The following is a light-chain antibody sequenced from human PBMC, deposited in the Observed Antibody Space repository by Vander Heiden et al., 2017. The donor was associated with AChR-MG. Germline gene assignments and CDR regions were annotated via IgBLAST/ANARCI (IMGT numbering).Light chain of an antibody. Sequence: DIQMTQSPSTLAASVGDRVTITCRASESISNWLTWYQQKPGKAPKVLIYKASSLEGGVPSRFSGSGSGTEFTLTISSLQPDDFATYYCQQDKSDYTFGQGTKLEIK. V-gene: IGKV1-5*03. J-gene: IGKJ2*01. CDR3: QQDKSDYT. CDR1: ESISNW. CDR2: KAS.